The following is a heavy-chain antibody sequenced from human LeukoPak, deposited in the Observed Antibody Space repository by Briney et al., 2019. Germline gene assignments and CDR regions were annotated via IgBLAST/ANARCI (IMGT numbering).Heavy chain of an antibody. CDR2: ISGRAGAGNT. V-gene: IGHV3-21*01. D-gene: IGHD3-10*01. J-gene: IGHJ6*03. CDR3: ARDPYFGELSPHVYYWYMDV. CDR1: GFTISSYG. Sequence: GGTLRLSCAASGFTISSYGMNWVRQAPGKGLEWVSGISGRAGAGNTYYADSVKGRFTISRDNAENSLYLQMNSLRAEDTAVYYCARDPYFGELSPHVYYWYMDVWGKGTTVTVSS.